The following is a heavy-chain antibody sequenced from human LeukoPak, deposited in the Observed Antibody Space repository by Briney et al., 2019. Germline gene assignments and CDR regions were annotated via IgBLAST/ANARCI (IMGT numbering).Heavy chain of an antibody. D-gene: IGHD6-6*01. CDR3: ARGSSPRGYYYYYGMDV. CDR2: IYYSGST. CDR1: GGSISSGGYY. V-gene: IGHV4-31*03. Sequence: SETLSLTCTVSGGSISSGGYYWSWLRQHPGKGLEWIVYIYYSGSTYYNPSLKSRVTMSVDTSKNQFSLKLSSVTAADTAVYYCARGSSPRGYYYYYGMDVWGQGTTVTVSS. J-gene: IGHJ6*02.